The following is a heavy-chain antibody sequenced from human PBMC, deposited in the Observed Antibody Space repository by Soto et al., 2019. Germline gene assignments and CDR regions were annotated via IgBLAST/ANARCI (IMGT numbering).Heavy chain of an antibody. V-gene: IGHV4-59*01. CDR2: IYHSGTT. CDR3: ARDPCGGDCSLDY. Sequence: SETLSLTCSVSGDCIRGSYWSWIRQSPGKGLEWIGYIYHSGTTNYNPSLKNRATISVNTSKNQFSLKLRSLTAADTAIYFCARDPCGGDCSLDYWGPGTLVTVSS. J-gene: IGHJ4*02. D-gene: IGHD2-21*02. CDR1: GDCIRGSY.